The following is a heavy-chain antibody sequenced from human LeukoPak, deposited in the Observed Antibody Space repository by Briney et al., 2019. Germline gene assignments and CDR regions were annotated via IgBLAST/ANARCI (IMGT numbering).Heavy chain of an antibody. CDR3: AREGIAAAFDY. Sequence: PSETLSLTCTVSGGSISSGGYYWSWIRQLLGKGLEWIGYIYYSGSTYYNPSLKSRVTISVDTSKNQFSLKLSSVTAADTAVYYCAREGIAAAFDYWGQGTLVTVSS. V-gene: IGHV4-31*03. J-gene: IGHJ4*02. D-gene: IGHD6-13*01. CDR2: IYYSGST. CDR1: GGSISSGGYY.